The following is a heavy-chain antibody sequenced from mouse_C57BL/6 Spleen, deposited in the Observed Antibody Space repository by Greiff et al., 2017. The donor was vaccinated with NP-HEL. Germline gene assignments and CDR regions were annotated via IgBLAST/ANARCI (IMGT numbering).Heavy chain of an antibody. V-gene: IGHV1-22*01. CDR3: ANLYGYDGVYYAMDY. Sequence: EVQLQQSGPELVKPGASVKMSCKASGYTFTDYNMHWVKQSHGKSLEWIGYINPNNGGTSYNQKFKGKATLTVNKSSSTAYMELRSLTSEDSAVYYCANLYGYDGVYYAMDYWGQGTSVTVSS. J-gene: IGHJ4*01. CDR1: GYTFTDYN. CDR2: INPNNGGT. D-gene: IGHD2-2*01.